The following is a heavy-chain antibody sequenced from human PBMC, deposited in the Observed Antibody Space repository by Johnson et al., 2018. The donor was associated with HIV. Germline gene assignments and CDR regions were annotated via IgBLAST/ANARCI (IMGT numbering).Heavy chain of an antibody. J-gene: IGHJ3*02. CDR2: ISYDGSSK. V-gene: IGHV3-30*03. CDR3: AITAADDAFDI. CDR1: RFTFSNYD. Sequence: VQLVESGGGVVQPGRSLRLSCAASRFTFSNYDIHWVRQAPGKGLEWVAVISYDGSSKFYADSVKGRFAISRDNSKNTLYLQMNSLRAEDTAVYYFAITAADDAFDIWGQGTMVTVS. D-gene: IGHD6-13*01.